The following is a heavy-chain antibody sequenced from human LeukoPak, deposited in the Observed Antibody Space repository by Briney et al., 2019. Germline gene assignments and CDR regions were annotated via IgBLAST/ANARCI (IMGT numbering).Heavy chain of an antibody. CDR3: ARHSYDDYVWGSYRWYNWFDP. Sequence: SKTLSLTCTVSGGSISSYYWSWIRQLPGKGLEWIGYIYYSGSTNYNPSLKSRVTISVDTSKNQFSLKLSSVTAADTAVYYCARHSYDDYVWGSYRWYNWFDPWGQGTLVTVSS. J-gene: IGHJ5*02. D-gene: IGHD3-16*02. V-gene: IGHV4-59*08. CDR1: GGSISSYY. CDR2: IYYSGST.